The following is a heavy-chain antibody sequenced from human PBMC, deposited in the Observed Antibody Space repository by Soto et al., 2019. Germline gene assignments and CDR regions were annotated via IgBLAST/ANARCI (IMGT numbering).Heavy chain of an antibody. CDR1: GGSISSSSYY. Sequence: QLQLQESGPGLVKPSETLSLTCTVSGGSISSSSYYWGWIRQPPGKGLEWIGSIYYSGSTYYNPSLTSRVTISVDTSHNPSSLKLSSVPAADSAVCYCARHEAPSGWYFDYWGQGTLVTVSS. CDR2: IYYSGST. J-gene: IGHJ4*02. CDR3: ARHEAPSGWYFDY. D-gene: IGHD6-19*01. V-gene: IGHV4-39*01.